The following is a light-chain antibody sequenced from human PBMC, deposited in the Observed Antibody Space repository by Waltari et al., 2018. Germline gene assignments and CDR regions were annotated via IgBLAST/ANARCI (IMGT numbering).Light chain of an antibody. Sequence: QSALTQPASVSGSPGQSITISCTGTSSDVGSYNLVSWYQQHPGKAPKFMIYEVSKRHSGVSNRFSGSKSGNTASLTISVLQAEDEADYYCCSYAGSSPVVFGGGTKLTVL. CDR2: EVS. J-gene: IGLJ2*01. CDR1: SSDVGSYNL. CDR3: CSYAGSSPVV. V-gene: IGLV2-23*02.